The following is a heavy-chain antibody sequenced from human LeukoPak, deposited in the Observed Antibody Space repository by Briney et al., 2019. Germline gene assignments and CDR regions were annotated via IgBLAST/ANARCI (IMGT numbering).Heavy chain of an antibody. D-gene: IGHD3-22*01. CDR1: GFTVSSNY. V-gene: IGHV3-53*01. CDR3: ARKYGGYYFDY. CDR2: IYSGGNT. J-gene: IGHJ4*02. Sequence: GGSLRLSCAASGFTVSSNYMSWVRQAPGKGLEWVSVIYSGGNTDYADSVKGRFTISRDNSKNTLYLQMNSLRAEDTAVYYCARKYGGYYFDYWGQGTLVTVAS.